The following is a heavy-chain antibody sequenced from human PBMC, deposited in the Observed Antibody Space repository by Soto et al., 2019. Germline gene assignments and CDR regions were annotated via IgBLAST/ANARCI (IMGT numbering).Heavy chain of an antibody. V-gene: IGHV1-2*02. CDR1: GYTFTGYY. Sequence: QVQLVQSGAEVKKPGASVKVSCKASGYTFTGYYMHWVRQAPGQGLEWMGWINPNSGGTNYAQKFQGRVTMTRDTSISTAYMELSRLRSDDTAVYYCARGSNRDGYNPYFDYWGQLTLVTVSS. J-gene: IGHJ4*02. CDR2: INPNSGGT. CDR3: ARGSNRDGYNPYFDY. D-gene: IGHD3-10*01.